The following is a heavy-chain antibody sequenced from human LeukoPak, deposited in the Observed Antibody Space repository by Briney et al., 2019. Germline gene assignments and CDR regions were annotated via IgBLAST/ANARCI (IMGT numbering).Heavy chain of an antibody. J-gene: IGHJ4*02. D-gene: IGHD3-22*01. CDR2: ISGSGDDT. CDR3: AARPPIVVRGPFDY. V-gene: IGHV3-23*01. CDR1: GFTFSTYA. Sequence: GGSLRLSCAASGFTFSTYAMTWVRQAPGKGLEWVSTISGSGDDTYYADSVKGRFTISRDNSKNTLYLQMNSLRADDTAVYYCAARPPIVVRGPFDYWGQGTLVTVSS.